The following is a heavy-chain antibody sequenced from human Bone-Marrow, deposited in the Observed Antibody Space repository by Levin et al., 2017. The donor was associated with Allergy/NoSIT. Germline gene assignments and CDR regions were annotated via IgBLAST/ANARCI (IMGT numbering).Heavy chain of an antibody. CDR3: ARVPICSSTSCKRGNWFDP. CDR2: INHSGST. Sequence: SETLSLTCAVYGGSFSGYYWSWIRQPPGKGLEWIGEINHSGSTNYNPSLKSRVTISVDTSKNQFSLKLSSVTAADTAVYYCARVPICSSTSCKRGNWFDPWGQGTLVTVSS. V-gene: IGHV4-34*01. CDR1: GGSFSGYY. J-gene: IGHJ5*02. D-gene: IGHD2-2*01.